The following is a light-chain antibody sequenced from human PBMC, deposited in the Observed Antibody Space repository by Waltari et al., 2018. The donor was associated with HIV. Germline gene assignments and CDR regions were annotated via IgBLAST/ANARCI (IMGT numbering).Light chain of an antibody. CDR2: GTS. CDR1: QGFTNNY. J-gene: IGKJ5*01. Sequence: DIVLTQSPGTLSLSPGERATLPCRASQGFTNNYVACYQQRPGQAPRLIVYGTSIRHTGIPDRFSGSGSGTDFTLAISRLEPEDFAVYYCQQYGRSPITFGQGARLEIK. V-gene: IGKV3-20*01. CDR3: QQYGRSPIT.